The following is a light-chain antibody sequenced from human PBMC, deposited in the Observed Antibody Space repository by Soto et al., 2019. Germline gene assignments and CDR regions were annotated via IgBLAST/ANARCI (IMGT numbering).Light chain of an antibody. CDR2: AAS. CDR1: QTIGTN. CDR3: QPAYSSRT. Sequence: DIPMTQSPSSLSASVGDRVIITCRASQTIGTNLNWYQQKAGKVPRLLIYAASRLQSWVPSRFNGSGSGTDFTLTINSLQPEDFATYPCQPAYSSRTFGQGTKVDFK. V-gene: IGKV1-39*01. J-gene: IGKJ1*01.